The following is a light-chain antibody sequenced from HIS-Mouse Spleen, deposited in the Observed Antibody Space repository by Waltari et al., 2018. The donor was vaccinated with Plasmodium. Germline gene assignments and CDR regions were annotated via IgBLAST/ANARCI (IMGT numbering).Light chain of an antibody. CDR1: QSISSR. CDR3: EQYNSYSWQ. V-gene: IGKV1-5*03. CDR2: KAS. J-gene: IGKJ1*01. Sequence: IQTTQSPSSLSASVGDRFTITCRASQSISSRLAWYQQKPGKAPKLLIYKASSLESGVPSMFSGLGSGTEFTLTISSLQPDDFGAYYGEQYNSYSWQLGQGTTVELK.